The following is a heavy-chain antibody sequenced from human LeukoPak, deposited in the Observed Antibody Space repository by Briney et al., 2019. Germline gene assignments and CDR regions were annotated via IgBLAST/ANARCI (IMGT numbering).Heavy chain of an antibody. V-gene: IGHV3-66*01. Sequence: GGSLRLSCAASGFTVGRNYMNWVRQAPGKGLEWVSVIYPGGITYYGDSVKGRFTISRDSSQNSLFLQMNSLRTEDTAVYYCAKTGYYDPVARFDYWGQGTLVTVSS. CDR1: GFTVGRNY. CDR3: AKTGYYDPVARFDY. D-gene: IGHD3-22*01. J-gene: IGHJ4*02. CDR2: IYPGGIT.